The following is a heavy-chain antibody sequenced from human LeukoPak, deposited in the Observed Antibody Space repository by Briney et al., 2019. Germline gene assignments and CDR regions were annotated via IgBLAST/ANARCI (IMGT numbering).Heavy chain of an antibody. V-gene: IGHV4-59*01. J-gene: IGHJ3*02. CDR1: GGSFGTYF. CDR3: ARGRSYTNRHDGLDI. Sequence: SETLSLTCSVSGGSFGTYFWNWIRQSPGKGLEWIGYVSMGGSTDFNPSLESRVTMSEDTSKNQFSLKLRSVTAADTAVYYCARGRSYTNRHDGLDIWGHGTMVTVSS. D-gene: IGHD1-26*01. CDR2: VSMGGST.